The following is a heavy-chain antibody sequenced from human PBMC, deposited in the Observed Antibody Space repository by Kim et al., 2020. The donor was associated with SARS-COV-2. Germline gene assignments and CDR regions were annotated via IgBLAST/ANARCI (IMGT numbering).Heavy chain of an antibody. J-gene: IGHJ4*02. CDR1: GGSISSSSYY. D-gene: IGHD6-13*01. CDR2: IYYSGST. V-gene: IGHV4-39*01. CDR3: ARLGGLAAAGTELYYFDY. Sequence: SETLSLTCTVSGGSISSSSYYWGWIRQPPGKGLEWIGSIYYSGSTYYNPSLKSRVTISVDTSKNQFSLKLSSVTAADTAVYYCARLGGLAAAGTELYYFDYWGQGTLVTVSS.